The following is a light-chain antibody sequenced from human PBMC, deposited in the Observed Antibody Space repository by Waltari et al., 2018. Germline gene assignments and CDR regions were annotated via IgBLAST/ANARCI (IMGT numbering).Light chain of an antibody. CDR2: RAS. Sequence: EIVMTQSPASLSVSPGNGATLSGRASKSVGTSLAWYQQRPGRATRLLVYRASTRASDIPARFSGSGSGTDFTLSISTLQSEDFAVYYCQQYDDWPRTFGQGTKVEIK. J-gene: IGKJ1*01. CDR1: KSVGTS. V-gene: IGKV3-15*01. CDR3: QQYDDWPRT.